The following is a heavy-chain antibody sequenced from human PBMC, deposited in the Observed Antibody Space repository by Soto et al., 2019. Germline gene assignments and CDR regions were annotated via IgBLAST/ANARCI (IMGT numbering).Heavy chain of an antibody. Sequence: PGGSLRLSCVASGFPFGAYWMSWFRQAPGKGLEWVANMNQEGSEISYVDSVRGRFTISRDNAKDSLYLQMNSLRAEDTALYYCAKDQWLVRAYYYYMDVWGKGTTVTVSS. D-gene: IGHD6-19*01. CDR3: AKDQWLVRAYYYYMDV. CDR1: GFPFGAYW. J-gene: IGHJ6*03. V-gene: IGHV3-7*05. CDR2: MNQEGSEI.